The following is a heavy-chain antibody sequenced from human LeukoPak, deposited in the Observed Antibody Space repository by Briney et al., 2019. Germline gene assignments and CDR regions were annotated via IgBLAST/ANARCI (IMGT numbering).Heavy chain of an antibody. D-gene: IGHD5-18*01. J-gene: IGHJ4*02. Sequence: GGSLRLSCAASGFTFSSYAMSWVRQAPGKGLEWVSAISGSGGSTYYADSVKGRFTISRDNSKNTLYLQMNSLRAGDTAVYYCAKMIVDTAMVKRGGFDYWGQGTLVTVSS. CDR2: ISGSGGST. CDR1: GFTFSSYA. CDR3: AKMIVDTAMVKRGGFDY. V-gene: IGHV3-23*01.